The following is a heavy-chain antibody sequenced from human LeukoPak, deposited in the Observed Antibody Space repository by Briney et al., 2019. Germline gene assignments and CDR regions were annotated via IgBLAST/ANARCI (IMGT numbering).Heavy chain of an antibody. V-gene: IGHV1-69*11. Sequence: GPSVKVSCKASGGVFTTYAISWVRQAPGQGLEWMGSIIPFLGTTNYAQKFQGRVTITADEPTRTAYMELTYVRSDDTAAYYCTIIPNVILFTHYFEYWGQGTLVTVSS. CDR3: TIIPNVILFTHYFEY. CDR1: GGVFTTYA. J-gene: IGHJ4*02. CDR2: IIPFLGTT. D-gene: IGHD2-21*01.